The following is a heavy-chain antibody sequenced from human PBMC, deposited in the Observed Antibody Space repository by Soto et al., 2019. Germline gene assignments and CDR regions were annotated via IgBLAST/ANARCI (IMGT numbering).Heavy chain of an antibody. D-gene: IGHD2-21*01. CDR3: TRGPHCGGDCSFDY. CDR2: IRSKANNYAT. V-gene: IGHV3-73*01. CDR1: GFTFSGSA. J-gene: IGHJ4*02. Sequence: GGSLRLSCAASGFTFSGSAMHWVRQASGKGLEWVGRIRSKANNYATAYAASVRGRFTISRDDSKNTAYLQMNSLKTEDTAVYYCTRGPHCGGDCSFDYWGQGTLVTVSS.